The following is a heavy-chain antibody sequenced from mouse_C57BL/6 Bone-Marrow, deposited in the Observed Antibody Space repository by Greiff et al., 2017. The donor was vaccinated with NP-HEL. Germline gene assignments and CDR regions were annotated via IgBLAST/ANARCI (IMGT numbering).Heavy chain of an antibody. Sequence: VQLKESGEGLVKPGGSLKLSCAASGFTFSSYAMSWVRQTPEKRLEWVAYISSGGDYIYYADTVQGRCTISRDNARNTLYLQMSSLKSEDTAMYYCTRGDWAWFAYWGQGTLVTVSA. J-gene: IGHJ3*01. V-gene: IGHV5-9-1*02. CDR1: GFTFSSYA. CDR2: ISSGGDYI. CDR3: TRGDWAWFAY.